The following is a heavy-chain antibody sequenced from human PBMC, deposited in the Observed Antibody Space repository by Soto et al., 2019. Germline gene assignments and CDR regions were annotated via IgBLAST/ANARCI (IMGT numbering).Heavy chain of an antibody. D-gene: IGHD5-12*01. J-gene: IGHJ3*02. V-gene: IGHV3-48*03. CDR1: ESTFRLYK. CDR2: IRSNGGSI. CDR3: ATSSRYVTDAFDI. Sequence: GGSLSLSCVASESTFRLYKMNWVRQAPGKGLEWISDIRSNGGSIVYADSVRGRFTISRDNAKNSLYLQMNSLRVEDTAVYYCATSSRYVTDAFDIWGQGTMVTVSS.